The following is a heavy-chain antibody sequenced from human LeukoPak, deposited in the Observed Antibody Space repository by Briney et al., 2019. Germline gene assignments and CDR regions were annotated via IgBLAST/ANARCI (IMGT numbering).Heavy chain of an antibody. CDR1: GGSFSGYY. D-gene: IGHD6-19*01. CDR2: INHSGST. CDR3: ARTGLGLAVAGHYYYAMDV. Sequence: PSETLSLTCAVYGGSFSGYYWSWIRQPPGKGLEWIGEINHSGSTNYNPSLKSRVTISVDTSKNQFSLKLSSVTAADTAVYYCARTGLGLAVAGHYYYAMDVWGQGTTVTVSS. V-gene: IGHV4-34*01. J-gene: IGHJ6*02.